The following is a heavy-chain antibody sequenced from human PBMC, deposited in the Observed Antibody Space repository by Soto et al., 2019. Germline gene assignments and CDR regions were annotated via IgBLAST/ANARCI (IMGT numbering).Heavy chain of an antibody. CDR2: FDPEDGET. Sequence: ASVKVSCKVSGYTLTELSMHWVRQAPGKGLEWMGGFDPEDGETIYAQKFQGRVTMTEDTSTDTAYMELSSLRSEDTAVYYCATAGYDFWSGYRYYYYGMDVWGQGTTVTVSS. CDR3: ATAGYDFWSGYRYYYYGMDV. CDR1: GYTLTELS. D-gene: IGHD3-3*01. V-gene: IGHV1-24*01. J-gene: IGHJ6*02.